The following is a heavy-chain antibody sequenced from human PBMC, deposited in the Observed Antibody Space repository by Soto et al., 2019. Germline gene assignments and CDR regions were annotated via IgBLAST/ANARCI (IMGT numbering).Heavy chain of an antibody. V-gene: IGHV3-74*01. D-gene: IGHD1-1*01. Sequence: EVQLVESGGDLVQSGGTLRLSCAASGFTFSSYWMHWVRQAPGKGLVGVSRINTDGSRTDYADSVKGRFTISRDNAKNTLYLQMNRLRAEDTAVYYCARPRGTGSSAFDVWGQGTMVTVSS. CDR1: GFTFSSYW. CDR2: INTDGSRT. J-gene: IGHJ3*01. CDR3: ARPRGTGSSAFDV.